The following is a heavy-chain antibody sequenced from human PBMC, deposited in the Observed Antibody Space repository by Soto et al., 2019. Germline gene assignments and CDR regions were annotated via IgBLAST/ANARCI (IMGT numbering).Heavy chain of an antibody. CDR2: INFRGTT. V-gene: IGHV4-34*01. D-gene: IGHD3-3*01. CDR1: GESLSGYS. J-gene: IGHJ5*02. CDR3: TRKLEASIRLVEWFSYKWFDP. Sequence: PSETLSLTCDVHGESLSGYSWSWIRQPPGKGLEWIGEINFRGTTNHHPSLKSRVSMSVDTSKNQISLNMSSVTAADTALYFCTRKLEASIRLVEWFSYKWFDPWGPGTLVTVSS.